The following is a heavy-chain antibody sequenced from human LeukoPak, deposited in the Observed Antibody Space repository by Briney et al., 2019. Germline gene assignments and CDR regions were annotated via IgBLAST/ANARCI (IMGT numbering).Heavy chain of an antibody. CDR3: ARGLPVCSSTSCYTVSTNWFDP. CDR1: GYTFTGYY. J-gene: IGHJ5*02. CDR2: INPNSGGT. V-gene: IGHV1-2*02. D-gene: IGHD2-2*02. Sequence: ASVKVSCTASGYTFTGYYMHWVRQAPGQGLEWMGWINPNSGGTNYAQKFQGRVTMTRDTSISTAYMELSRLRSDDTAVYYCARGLPVCSSTSCYTVSTNWFDPWGQGTLVTVSS.